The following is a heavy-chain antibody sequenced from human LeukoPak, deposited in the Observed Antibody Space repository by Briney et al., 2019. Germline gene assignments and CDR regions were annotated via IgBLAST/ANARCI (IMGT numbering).Heavy chain of an antibody. V-gene: IGHV4-39*07. CDR1: YGSISDISYY. CDR3: ARGAGIAVGDPMDF. Sequence: TTSETLSLTCTVSYGSISDISYYWGWIRQPPGKGLEWIGRIYYSRRTYYNSYLKSRVTISLDTYKNQFSLKVTSVTAADTAVYYCARGAGIAVGDPMDFWGKGTTVTISS. D-gene: IGHD6-19*01. CDR2: IYYSRRT. J-gene: IGHJ6*03.